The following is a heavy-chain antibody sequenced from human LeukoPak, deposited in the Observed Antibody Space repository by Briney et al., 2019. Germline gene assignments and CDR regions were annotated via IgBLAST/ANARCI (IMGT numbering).Heavy chain of an antibody. D-gene: IGHD3-9*01. CDR3: ASLPGGYDILTGYYKRGYFQH. Sequence: SETLSLTCTVSGGSISSYYWSWIRQPPGQGLEWIGHIYYSGSTNYNPSLKSRATISVDTSKNQFSLKLSSLTAADTAVYYYASLPGGYDILTGYYKRGYFQHWGQGTLVTVSS. J-gene: IGHJ1*01. V-gene: IGHV4-59*01. CDR2: IYYSGST. CDR1: GGSISSYY.